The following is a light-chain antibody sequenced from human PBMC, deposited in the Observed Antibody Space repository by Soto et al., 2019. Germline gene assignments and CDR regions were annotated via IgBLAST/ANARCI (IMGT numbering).Light chain of an antibody. CDR2: KSS. CDR3: QQYSSYWT. V-gene: IGKV1-5*03. Sequence: DIHMTHAPSSLSASVLYRVTFTFLASQSISNWLAWYQQKPGKAPKLLIYKSSTLESWVPSRFSGSGSGTEFTLTISRLQPDDFATYYCQQYSSYWTFGQGTKVDIK. J-gene: IGKJ1*01. CDR1: QSISNW.